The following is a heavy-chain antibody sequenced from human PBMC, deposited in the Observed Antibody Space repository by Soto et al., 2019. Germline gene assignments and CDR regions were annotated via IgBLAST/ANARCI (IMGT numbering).Heavy chain of an antibody. Sequence: GGSLRLSCTASGFTFADYAMRWFRQAPGKGLEWVGFIRSKTYGGTTEYAASVNGRFTISRDDSKSIAYLQMNSLKSEDTAVYYCAAENLGRLQWGQGTLVTGS. V-gene: IGHV3-49*03. CDR2: IRSKTYGGTT. CDR3: AAENLGRLQ. CDR1: GFTFADYA. J-gene: IGHJ4*02. D-gene: IGHD1-26*01.